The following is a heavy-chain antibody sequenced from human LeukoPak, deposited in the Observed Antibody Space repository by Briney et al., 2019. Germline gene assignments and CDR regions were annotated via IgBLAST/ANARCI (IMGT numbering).Heavy chain of an antibody. J-gene: IGHJ6*03. CDR1: GGTFSSYA. CDR2: IIPIFGTA. CDR3: ASQSSGRPHYYYYMDV. V-gene: IGHV1-69*06. D-gene: IGHD6-19*01. Sequence: SVKLSCQASGGTFSSYAISWVRQAPGQGLEWMGGIIPIFGTANYAQKFQGRVTITADKSTSTAYMELSSLRSEDTAVYYCASQSSGRPHYYYYMDVWGKGTTVTISS.